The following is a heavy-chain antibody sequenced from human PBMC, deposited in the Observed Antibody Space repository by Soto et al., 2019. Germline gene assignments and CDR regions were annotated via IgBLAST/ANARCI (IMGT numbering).Heavy chain of an antibody. J-gene: IGHJ4*02. CDR3: ARDLNYGLLDY. D-gene: IGHD4-17*01. Sequence: EVQLVESGGGLVQPGGSLSLSCAASGFTFSSYSMNWVRQAPGKGLERVSYISSSSSTIYYADSVKGRFTISRDNAKNSLYLQMNSLRAEDTAVYYCARDLNYGLLDYWGQGTLVTVSS. CDR1: GFTFSSYS. CDR2: ISSSSSTI. V-gene: IGHV3-48*01.